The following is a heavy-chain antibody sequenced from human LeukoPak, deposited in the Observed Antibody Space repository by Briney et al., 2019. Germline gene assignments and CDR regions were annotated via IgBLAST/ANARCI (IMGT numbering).Heavy chain of an antibody. CDR1: GFTFSSYA. Sequence: GGSLRLSCAASGFTFSSYAMSWVRQAPGKGLEWVSAISGSGGTTFYADSVKGRFTISRDNSKNTLYLQMNSLRAEDTAVYYCAKVGPREYSSGWYYFDYWGQGTLVTVSS. D-gene: IGHD6-19*01. J-gene: IGHJ4*02. CDR3: AKVGPREYSSGWYYFDY. V-gene: IGHV3-23*01. CDR2: ISGSGGTT.